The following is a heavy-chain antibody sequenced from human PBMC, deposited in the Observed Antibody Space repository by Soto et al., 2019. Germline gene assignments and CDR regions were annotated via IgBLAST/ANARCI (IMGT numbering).Heavy chain of an antibody. CDR1: GFTFDDYA. J-gene: IGHJ4*02. Sequence: EVQLVESGGGLVQPGRSLRLSCAASGFTFDDYAMHWVRQAPGKGLEWVSGISWNSGSIGYADSVKGRFTISRDNAKNSLYLQMNSLRAEDTALYYCAKDIGWEYSSSSGSNGFDYGGQGTLVTVSS. D-gene: IGHD6-6*01. CDR3: AKDIGWEYSSSSGSNGFDY. V-gene: IGHV3-9*01. CDR2: ISWNSGSI.